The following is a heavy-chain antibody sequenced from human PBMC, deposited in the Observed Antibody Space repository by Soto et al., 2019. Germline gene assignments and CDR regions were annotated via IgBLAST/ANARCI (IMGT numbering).Heavy chain of an antibody. CDR3: ARDDCSSTSCYFKGTF. CDR1: GGTFSSYT. D-gene: IGHD2-2*01. Sequence: GASVKVSCKASGGTFSSYTISWVRQAPGQGLEWMGRIIPILGIANYAQKFQGRVTITADKSTSTAYMELSSLRSEDTAVYYCARDDCSSTSCYFKGTFWGQGTLVTVSS. J-gene: IGHJ4*02. V-gene: IGHV1-69*04. CDR2: IIPILGIA.